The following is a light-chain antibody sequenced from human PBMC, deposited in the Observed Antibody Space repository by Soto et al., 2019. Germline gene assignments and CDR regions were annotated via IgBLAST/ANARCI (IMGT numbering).Light chain of an antibody. Sequence: DVVLTQTPLSLSVTPGQPASISCRSSQSLLHRDGKTYLYWYLQKPGQLPRLLIYEVSKRFSGVADRFSASGSGTDFTLKISRVEAEDVGVYYCMQDVELPFTFGGGTKVEIK. V-gene: IGKV2D-29*01. CDR2: EVS. CDR3: MQDVELPFT. CDR1: QSLLHRDGKTY. J-gene: IGKJ4*01.